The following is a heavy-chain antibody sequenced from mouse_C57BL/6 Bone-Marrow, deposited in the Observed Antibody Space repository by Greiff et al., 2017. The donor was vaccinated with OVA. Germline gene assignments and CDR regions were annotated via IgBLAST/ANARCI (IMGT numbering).Heavy chain of an antibody. CDR2: IYPGDGDT. CDR3: AREVLRYLIDY. D-gene: IGHD1-1*01. J-gene: IGHJ2*01. V-gene: IGHV1-82*01. CDR1: GYAFSSSW. Sequence: VQLVESGPELVKPGASVKISCKASGYAFSSSWMNWVKQRPGKGLEWIGRIYPGDGDTNYNGKFKGKATLTADKSSSTACMQLSSLTSEDSAVYFCAREVLRYLIDYWGQGTTLTVSS.